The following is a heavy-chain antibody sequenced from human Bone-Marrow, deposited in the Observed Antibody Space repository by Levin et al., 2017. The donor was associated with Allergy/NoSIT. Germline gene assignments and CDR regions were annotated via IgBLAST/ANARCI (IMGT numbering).Heavy chain of an antibody. CDR1: GFTFSSSW. CDR2: LKWDGSTK. J-gene: IGHJ4*02. CDR3: VTDSDLGATGEN. V-gene: IGHV3-7*01. Sequence: RAGGSLRLSCAASGFTFSSSWMSWVRQAPGKGLEWVANLKWDGSTKDYLDSVKGRFTISRDNAKNSLFLQMNSLRAEDTAIYYCVTDSDLGATGENWGRGTLVTVSS. D-gene: IGHD1-26*01.